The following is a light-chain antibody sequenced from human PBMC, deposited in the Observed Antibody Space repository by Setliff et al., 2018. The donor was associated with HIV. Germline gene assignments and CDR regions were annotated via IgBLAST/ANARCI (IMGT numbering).Light chain of an antibody. V-gene: IGLV2-14*03. Sequence: ALTQPASVSGSPGQSITISCTGTSSDIGGYNYVSWYQQHPGKAPKLMIYDVHKRPSGVSNRFSGSKSGNTASLTISGLQAEDEADYYCNSYRSGSTPYVFGTGTKVTVL. CDR2: DVH. CDR1: SSDIGGYNY. CDR3: NSYRSGSTPYV. J-gene: IGLJ1*01.